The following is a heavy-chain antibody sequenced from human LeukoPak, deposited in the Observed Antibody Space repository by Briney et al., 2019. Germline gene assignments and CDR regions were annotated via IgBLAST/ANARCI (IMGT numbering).Heavy chain of an antibody. J-gene: IGHJ6*03. CDR1: GYTFTSYG. Sequence: GAPVKVSCKASGYTFTSYGISWVRQAPGQGLEWMGWISAYNGNTNYAQKLQGKVTMTTDTSTSTAYMELRSLRSDDTAVYYCARSTDSSGLYYYYYMDVWGKGTTVTVSS. D-gene: IGHD3-22*01. CDR2: ISAYNGNT. V-gene: IGHV1-18*01. CDR3: ARSTDSSGLYYYYYMDV.